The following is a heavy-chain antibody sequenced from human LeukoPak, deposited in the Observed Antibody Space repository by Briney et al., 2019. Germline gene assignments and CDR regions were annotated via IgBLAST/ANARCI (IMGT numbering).Heavy chain of an antibody. CDR3: ARGFGGGWLQLVYFDY. CDR1: GFTFSNHA. D-gene: IGHD5-12*01. V-gene: IGHV3-23*01. J-gene: IGHJ4*02. Sequence: PGGSLRLSCAASGFTFSNHAMTWVRQAPGKGLEWVSSISDSGHSTYYADSVKGRFTISRDNSKNTLYLQMNSLRAEDTAVYYCARGFGGGWLQLVYFDYWGQGTLVTVSS. CDR2: ISDSGHST.